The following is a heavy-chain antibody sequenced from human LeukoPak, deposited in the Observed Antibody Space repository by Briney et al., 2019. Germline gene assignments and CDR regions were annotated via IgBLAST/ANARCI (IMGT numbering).Heavy chain of an antibody. CDR1: GGSISSYY. D-gene: IGHD2-2*01. CDR3: ARSVGYCSSASCYVNWFDP. Sequence: SETLSLTCTVSGGSISSYYWSWIRQPAGKGLEWIGRIYASGGTNYNPSLKSRLTISVDKSKNQFSLRLSSVTAADTAVYYCARSVGYCSSASCYVNWFDPWGQGTPVTVSS. V-gene: IGHV4-4*07. CDR2: IYASGGT. J-gene: IGHJ5*02.